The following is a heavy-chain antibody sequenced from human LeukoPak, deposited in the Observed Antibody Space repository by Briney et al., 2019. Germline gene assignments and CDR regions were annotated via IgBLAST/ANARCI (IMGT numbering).Heavy chain of an antibody. CDR3: ARERSGSYLDY. Sequence: SETLSLTCTVSGGSISSYYWSWIRQPPGKGLEWIGYIYYSGSTNYNPSLKSRVTISVDTSKNQFSLKLSSVTAADTAAYYCARERSGSYLDYWGQGTLVTVSS. D-gene: IGHD5-12*01. CDR1: GGSISSYY. J-gene: IGHJ4*02. V-gene: IGHV4-59*01. CDR2: IYYSGST.